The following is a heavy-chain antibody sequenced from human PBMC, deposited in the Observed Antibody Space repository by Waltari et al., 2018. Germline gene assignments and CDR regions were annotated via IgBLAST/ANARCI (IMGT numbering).Heavy chain of an antibody. CDR1: GGSISSYY. D-gene: IGHD3-10*01. J-gene: IGHJ4*02. CDR2: IYTSGST. CDR3: AGDYYGSGSCDY. Sequence: QVQLQESGPGLVKPSETLSLTCTVSGGSISSYYWSWIRQPAGKGLDWIGRIYTSGSTNYNPSRKSRVTMSVDTSKNQFSLKLSSVTAADTAVYYCAGDYYGSGSCDYWGQGTLVTVSS. V-gene: IGHV4-4*07.